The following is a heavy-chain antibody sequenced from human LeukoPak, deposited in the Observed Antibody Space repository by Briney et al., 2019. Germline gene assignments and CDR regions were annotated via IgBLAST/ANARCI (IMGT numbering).Heavy chain of an antibody. CDR3: ARESSSSRYFMDV. V-gene: IGHV4-39*07. Sequence: SETLSLTCSVSGGSTRTSISYWGWVRQPPGKGLEWIGSIHYSGSTYKNPSLKSRVTISMDTSGSQFSLKVTSLTAADSAVYFCARESSSSRYFMDVWAEGPRSPSP. J-gene: IGHJ6*03. CDR1: GGSTRTSISY. CDR2: IHYSGST. D-gene: IGHD6-6*01.